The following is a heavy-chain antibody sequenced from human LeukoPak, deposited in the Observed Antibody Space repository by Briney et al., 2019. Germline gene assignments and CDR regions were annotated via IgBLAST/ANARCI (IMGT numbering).Heavy chain of an antibody. Sequence: VASVKVSCKASGYTFTSYGISWVRQAPGQGLEWMGRIIPILGIANYAQKFQGRVTITADKSTSTAYMELSSLRSEDTAVYYCARGGSNPISGVVPKGYGMDVWGQGTTVTVSS. J-gene: IGHJ6*02. D-gene: IGHD3-3*01. CDR1: GYTFTSYG. CDR3: ARGGSNPISGVVPKGYGMDV. CDR2: IIPILGIA. V-gene: IGHV1-69*04.